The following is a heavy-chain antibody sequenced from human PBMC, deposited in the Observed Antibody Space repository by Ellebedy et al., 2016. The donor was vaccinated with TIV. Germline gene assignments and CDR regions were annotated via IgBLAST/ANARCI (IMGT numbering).Heavy chain of an antibody. CDR1: GGTFSSYA. D-gene: IGHD2-15*01. V-gene: IGHV1-69*04. CDR3: ARENPRYCSGGSCYYNWYFDL. J-gene: IGHJ2*01. Sequence: AASVKVSCKASGGTFSSYAISWVRQAPGQGLEWMGRIIPILGIANYAQKFQGRVTITADKSTSTAYRELSSLRSEDTAVYYCARENPRYCSGGSCYYNWYFDLWGRGTLVTVSS. CDR2: IIPILGIA.